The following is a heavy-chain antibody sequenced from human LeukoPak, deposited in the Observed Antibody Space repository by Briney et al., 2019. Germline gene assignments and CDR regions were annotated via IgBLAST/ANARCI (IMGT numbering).Heavy chain of an antibody. D-gene: IGHD5-18*01. CDR2: INHSGST. CDR3: AGVRGYSYGWYYFDY. J-gene: IGHJ4*02. V-gene: IGHV4-34*01. Sequence: SETLPLTCAVYGGSFSGYYWSWIRQPPGKGLEWIGEINHSGSTNYNPSLKSRVTISVDTSKNQFSLKLSSVTAADTAVYYCAGVRGYSYGWYYFDYWGQGTLVTVSS. CDR1: GGSFSGYY.